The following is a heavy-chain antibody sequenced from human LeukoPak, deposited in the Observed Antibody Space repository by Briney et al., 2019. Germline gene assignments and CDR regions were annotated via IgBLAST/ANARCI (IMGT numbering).Heavy chain of an antibody. D-gene: IGHD6-19*01. J-gene: IGHJ5*02. CDR1: GYTFTGYY. CDR3: ARAGSGSSGWYDWFDP. V-gene: IGHV1-2*02. Sequence: ASVKVSCKASGYTFTGYYMHWVRQAPGQGLEWMGWINPNSGGTNYAQKFQGRVTMTRDTSISTAYMELSRLGSDDTAVYYCARAGSGSSGWYDWFDPWGQGTLVTVSS. CDR2: INPNSGGT.